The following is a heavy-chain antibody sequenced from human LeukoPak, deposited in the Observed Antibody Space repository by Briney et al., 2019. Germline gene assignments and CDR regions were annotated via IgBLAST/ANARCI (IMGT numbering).Heavy chain of an antibody. CDR2: ISSSGSTI. J-gene: IGHJ5*02. CDR3: ARGNPGGNWFDP. CDR1: GFTFGDYA. Sequence: GGSLRLSCTASGFTFGDYAMSWVRQAPGKGLEWVSYISSSGSTIYYADSVKGRFTISRDNAKNSLYLQMNSLRAEDTAVYYCARGNPGGNWFDPWGQGTLVTVSS. D-gene: IGHD3-16*01. V-gene: IGHV3-48*03.